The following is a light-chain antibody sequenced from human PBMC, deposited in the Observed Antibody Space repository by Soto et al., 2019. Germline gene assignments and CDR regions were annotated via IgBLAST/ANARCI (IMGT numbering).Light chain of an antibody. V-gene: IGKV3-20*01. CDR2: GAS. CDR1: QSVSNSY. Sequence: EIVLTQSPGTLSLSPGERATLSYRASQSVSNSYLAWYQQKPGQAPRLLIYGASSRATGIPDRFSGSGSGTEFSLTISRLEREDFAVYYCQQYGSSPQGTFGQGTKVEMK. J-gene: IGKJ1*01. CDR3: QQYGSSPQGT.